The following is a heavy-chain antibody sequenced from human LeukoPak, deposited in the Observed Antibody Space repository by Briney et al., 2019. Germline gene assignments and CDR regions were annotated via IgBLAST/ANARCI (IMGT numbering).Heavy chain of an antibody. CDR1: GFTVSSNY. D-gene: IGHD4/OR15-4a*01. CDR3: ARLGDYGFQH. V-gene: IGHV3-53*01. Sequence: QPGGSLRLSCAASGFTVSSNYMSWVRQAPGKGLEWVSVISVKGRFTISRDNSKNTLYLQMNSLRAEDTAVYYCARLGDYGFQHWGQGTLVTVSS. CDR2: I. J-gene: IGHJ1*01.